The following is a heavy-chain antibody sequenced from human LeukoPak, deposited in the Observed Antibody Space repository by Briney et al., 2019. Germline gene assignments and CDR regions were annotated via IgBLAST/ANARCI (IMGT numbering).Heavy chain of an antibody. CDR1: GFTFTIYS. V-gene: IGHV3-23*01. Sequence: RSGGSLRLLWPASGFTFTIYSMSWARHARGEGRGCVPAISGSGGSTYYADSVKSRFTIYTDNSKNTLYLQMNSLRAEDTAVYYCAKHGGWEALPDFDYWGQGTLVTVSS. J-gene: IGHJ4*02. CDR3: AKHGGWEALPDFDY. D-gene: IGHD1-26*01. CDR2: ISGSGGST.